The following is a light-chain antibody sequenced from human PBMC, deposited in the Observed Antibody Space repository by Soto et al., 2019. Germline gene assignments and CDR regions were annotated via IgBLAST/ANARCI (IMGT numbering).Light chain of an antibody. CDR2: DAS. V-gene: IGKV1-33*01. CDR1: QDISNY. J-gene: IGKJ1*01. CDR3: QQYNSYSGT. Sequence: IQMTQSPSSLSASVGDRVTITCQASQDISNYLNWYQQKPGKAPKLLIYDASNLETGVPSRFSGSGSGTEFTLTISSLQPDDFATYYCQQYNSYSGTFGQGTKVDIK.